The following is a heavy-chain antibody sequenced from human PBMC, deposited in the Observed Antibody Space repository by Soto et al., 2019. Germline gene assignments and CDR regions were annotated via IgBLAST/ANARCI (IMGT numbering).Heavy chain of an antibody. V-gene: IGHV3-23*01. J-gene: IGHJ4*02. CDR1: GFPFATYA. CDR3: ARDGRGLGRLSLFEY. Sequence: EVQLLESGGDLVQPGGSLRLSCAASGFPFATYAMTWVRRAPGKGLEWVSTITNTADSTYYAGSVKGRFTISRDNSKNTLYLEMSSLRAEDTAVYYCARDGRGLGRLSLFEYWGQGVLVTVSS. CDR2: ITNTADST. D-gene: IGHD2-21*02.